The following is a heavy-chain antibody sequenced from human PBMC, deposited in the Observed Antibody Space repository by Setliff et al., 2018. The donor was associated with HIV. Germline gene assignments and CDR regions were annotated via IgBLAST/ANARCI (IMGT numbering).Heavy chain of an antibody. Sequence: PGGSLRLSCAASGFSFRNYGMHWVRQAPGKGLEWVGRIKSKTDGGTTDYAAPVKGRFTISRDDSKNTLYLQMNSLKTEDTAVYYCTTGYGDYVAYWGQGTLVTVSS. CDR2: IKSKTDGGTT. CDR3: TTGYGDYVAY. D-gene: IGHD4-17*01. V-gene: IGHV3-15*01. CDR1: GFSFRNYG. J-gene: IGHJ4*02.